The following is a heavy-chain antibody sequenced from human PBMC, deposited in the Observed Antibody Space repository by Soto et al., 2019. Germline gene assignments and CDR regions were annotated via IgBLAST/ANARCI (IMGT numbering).Heavy chain of an antibody. V-gene: IGHV1-3*01. Sequence: ASVKVSCKASGYTFTSYGIHWVRQAPGQRLEWMGWINAANGDTKYSPKFQGRVTITRDTSASTAYMELSSLRSEDMAVYYCVRRHVSATGIDWFDPWGQGTLVTVPS. CDR2: INAANGDT. CDR3: VRRHVSATGIDWFDP. D-gene: IGHD6-13*01. CDR1: GYTFTSYG. J-gene: IGHJ5*02.